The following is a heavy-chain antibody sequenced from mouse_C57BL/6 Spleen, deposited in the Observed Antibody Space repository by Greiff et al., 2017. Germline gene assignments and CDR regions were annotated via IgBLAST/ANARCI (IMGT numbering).Heavy chain of an antibody. J-gene: IGHJ2*01. CDR2: IDPANGKT. Sequence: VKLQESVAELARPGASVKLSCTTSGFNIQNTYMHWVKPRPEQGLAWVGRIDPANGKTKYAPKFQGKATITADTSSNTAYLQLSSLPSEDTAIYYCARLGTGTGFDYWGQGTTLTVSS. CDR1: GFNIQNTY. CDR3: ARLGTGTGFDY. D-gene: IGHD4-1*01. V-gene: IGHV14-3*01.